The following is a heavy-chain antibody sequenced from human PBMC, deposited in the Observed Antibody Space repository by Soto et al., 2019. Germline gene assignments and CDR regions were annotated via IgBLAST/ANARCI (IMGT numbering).Heavy chain of an antibody. D-gene: IGHD3-22*01. V-gene: IGHV3-30*18. CDR3: AKGVNYHDTSGYYGLDAFEI. J-gene: IGHJ3*02. CDR2: ISYDAYNK. CDR1: AVTFSSYV. Sequence: GGSLRLSCEASAVTFSSYVMHWVRQAPGKGLEWVAVISYDAYNKYCADSVKGRFTISRDNSKNTLYLQMNSLRPEDTAVYYCAKGVNYHDTSGYYGLDAFEIWGQGTLVT.